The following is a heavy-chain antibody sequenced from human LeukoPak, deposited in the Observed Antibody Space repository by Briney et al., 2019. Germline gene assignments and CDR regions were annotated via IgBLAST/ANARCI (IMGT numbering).Heavy chain of an antibody. V-gene: IGHV4-30-2*01. CDR2: IYHSGCT. Sequence: SQTLSLTCTVSGGSISSGGYYWSWIRQPPGKGLEWIGYIYHSGCTYYNPSLKSRVTISVDRSKNQFSLKLSSVTAADTAVYYCARVSLPPLSGPTEDYWGQGTLVTVSS. CDR3: ARVSLPPLSGPTEDY. CDR1: GGSISSGGYY. D-gene: IGHD5-12*01. J-gene: IGHJ4*02.